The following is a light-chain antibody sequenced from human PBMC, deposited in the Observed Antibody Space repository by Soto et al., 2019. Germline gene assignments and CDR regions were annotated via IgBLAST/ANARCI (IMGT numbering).Light chain of an antibody. CDR2: GAS. V-gene: IGKV3-20*01. CDR1: QTVSSSY. J-gene: IGKJ1*01. Sequence: EIVLTQSPGTLSLSPGESATLSCRASQTVSSSYLAWYQQKPGQAPRLLLQGASSRATGIPDRFSGSGSGTDFTLTISRLEPEDFAVYYCQQYGSSPPWTFGQGTKVDI. CDR3: QQYGSSPPWT.